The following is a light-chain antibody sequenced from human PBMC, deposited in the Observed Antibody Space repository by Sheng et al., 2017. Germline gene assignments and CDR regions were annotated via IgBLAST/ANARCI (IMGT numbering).Light chain of an antibody. J-gene: IGLJ1*01. CDR3: QVWDSLIDHYV. CDR2: DDN. V-gene: IGLV3-21*02. Sequence: SYVLTQPPSVSVAPGQTARITCGGNNIGSKSAHWYQQKPGQAPLLVVYDDNDRPSGIPERFSGSNSGNTATLTISRVEAGDEADYYCQVWDSLIDHYVFGTGTNVTVL. CDR1: NIGSKS.